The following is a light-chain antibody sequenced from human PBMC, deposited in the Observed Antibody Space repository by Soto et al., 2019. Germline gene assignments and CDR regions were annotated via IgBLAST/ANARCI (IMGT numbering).Light chain of an antibody. CDR1: QSINAH. CDR3: QQYNTWLWT. Sequence: EVVMTQSPATLSVSPGERVTLSCRASQSINAHLAWYQQKPGQAPRLLIHGASTRATGIPARFSGSGFGTESIXXFXCXXSEDFAVYYCQQYNTWLWTFGQGTKVEIQ. V-gene: IGKV3-15*01. J-gene: IGKJ1*01. CDR2: GAS.